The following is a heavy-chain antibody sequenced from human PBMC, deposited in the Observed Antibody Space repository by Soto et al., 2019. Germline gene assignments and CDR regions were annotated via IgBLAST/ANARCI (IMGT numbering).Heavy chain of an antibody. CDR2: ISSSSSYI. V-gene: IGHV3-21*04. Sequence: PGGSLXLSCAASGFNFSSYSMNWVRQAPGKGLEWVSSISSSSSYIYYADSVKGRFTISRDNSKNTLYLQMDSLRAEDTAIYYCAGRLTTAASLDYWGRGTLVTVSS. J-gene: IGHJ4*02. CDR1: GFNFSSYS. D-gene: IGHD3-16*01. CDR3: AGRLTTAASLDY.